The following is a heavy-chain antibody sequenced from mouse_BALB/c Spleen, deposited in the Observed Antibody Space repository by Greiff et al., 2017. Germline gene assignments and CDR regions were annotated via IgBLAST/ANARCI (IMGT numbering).Heavy chain of an antibody. CDR2: ISSGGST. D-gene: IGHD1-1*01. J-gene: IGHJ2*01. Sequence: DVKLVESGGGLVKPGGSLKLSCAASGFTFSSYAMSWVRQTPEKRLEWVASISSGGSTYYPDSVKGRFTISRDNARNILYLQMSSLRSEDTAMYYCARGDTTVVVPLDYWGQGTTLTVSS. V-gene: IGHV5-6-5*01. CDR1: GFTFSSYA. CDR3: ARGDTTVVVPLDY.